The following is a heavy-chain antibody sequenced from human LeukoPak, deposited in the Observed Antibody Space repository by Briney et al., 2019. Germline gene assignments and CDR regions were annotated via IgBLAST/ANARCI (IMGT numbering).Heavy chain of an antibody. J-gene: IGHJ4*02. CDR3: ARAYYYDSSGYYHFDY. Sequence: ASVKVSCKASGYTFTRYYMHWVRQAPGQGLEWMGIINPSGGSTSSAQKFQGRVTMTRDTSTSTVYMELSSLRSEDTAVYYCARAYYYDSSGYYHFDYWGQGTLVTVSS. CDR2: INPSGGST. V-gene: IGHV1-46*01. CDR1: GYTFTRYY. D-gene: IGHD3-22*01.